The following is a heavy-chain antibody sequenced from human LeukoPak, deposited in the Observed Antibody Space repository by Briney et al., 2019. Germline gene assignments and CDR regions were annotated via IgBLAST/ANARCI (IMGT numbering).Heavy chain of an antibody. J-gene: IGHJ4*02. V-gene: IGHV3-30*18. D-gene: IGHD3-10*01. CDR2: IWYDGSSK. Sequence: GRSLRLSCAASGFTFSSYDMHWVRQAPGKGLEWVAVIWYDGSSKYYADSVKGRFTISRDNSENTLYLQMNSLRAEDTAVYYCAKEKASGVVGYWGQGTLVTVSS. CDR1: GFTFSSYD. CDR3: AKEKASGVVGY.